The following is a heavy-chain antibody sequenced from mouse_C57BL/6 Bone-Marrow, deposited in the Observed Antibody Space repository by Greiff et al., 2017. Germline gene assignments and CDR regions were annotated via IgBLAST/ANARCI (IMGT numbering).Heavy chain of an antibody. Sequence: QVHVKQSGAELVKPGASVKMSCKASGYTFTTYPIEWMKQNHGKSLEWIGNFHTYNDDTKYNEKFKGKATLTVEKSSSTVYLELSRLTSDDSAVYYCARRVYYSNFWYFDVWGTGTTVTVSS. CDR1: GYTFTTYP. V-gene: IGHV1-47*01. CDR3: ARRVYYSNFWYFDV. CDR2: FHTYNDDT. J-gene: IGHJ1*03. D-gene: IGHD2-5*01.